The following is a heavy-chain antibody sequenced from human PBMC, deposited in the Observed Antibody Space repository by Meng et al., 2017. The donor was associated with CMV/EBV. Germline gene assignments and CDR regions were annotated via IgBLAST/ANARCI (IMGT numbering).Heavy chain of an antibody. CDR3: TTDDGRGAHSGSYWG. Sequence: ASVKVSCKASGYTFTSYAMNWVRQAPGQGLEWMGWINTNTGNPTYAQGFTGRFVFSLDTSVSTAYLQICSLKAEDTAVYYCTTDDGRGAHSGSYWGWGQGTLVTVSS. V-gene: IGHV7-4-1*01. J-gene: IGHJ4*02. CDR2: INTNTGNP. D-gene: IGHD1-26*01. CDR1: GYTFTSYA.